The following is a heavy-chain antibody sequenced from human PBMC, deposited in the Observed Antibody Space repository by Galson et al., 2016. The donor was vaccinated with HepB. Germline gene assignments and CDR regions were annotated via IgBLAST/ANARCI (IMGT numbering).Heavy chain of an antibody. V-gene: IGHV1-18*01. CDR1: GYTFTSYG. CDR3: ARGLSTTRTFDY. Sequence: SVKVSCKASGYTFTSYGITWVRQAPGQGLEWMGWISGYHGNTNYARKLQGRVTVTTDTSSSTAYMELRSLRSDDTAVYYCARGLSTTRTFDYWGQGTLVTVSS. CDR2: ISGYHGNT. J-gene: IGHJ4*02. D-gene: IGHD2-2*01.